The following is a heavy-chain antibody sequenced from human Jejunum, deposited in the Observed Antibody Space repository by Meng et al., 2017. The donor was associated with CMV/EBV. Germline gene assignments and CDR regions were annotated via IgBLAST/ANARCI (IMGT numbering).Heavy chain of an antibody. V-gene: IGHV4-39*07. CDR3: ARGCSTSSCYRGSFEY. CDR1: MRSSSYY. D-gene: IGHD2-2*02. CDR2: INYSGNL. J-gene: IGHJ4*02. Sequence: MRSSSYYWGWMRQSPGKGLEWIGTINYSGNLYYSPSLGSRITISLDTSKKQFSLRLNSVTAADTAVYHCARGCSTSSCYRGSFEYWGQGKLVTVSS.